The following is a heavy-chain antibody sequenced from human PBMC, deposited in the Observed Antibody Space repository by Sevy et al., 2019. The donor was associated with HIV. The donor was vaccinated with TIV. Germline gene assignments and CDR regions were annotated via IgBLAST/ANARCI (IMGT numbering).Heavy chain of an antibody. Sequence: GGSLRLSCIGSGFSFSYYGIHWVRQSPGKGVDWVALISHDGINEYYADSVKGRFTISRDNSKNTVYLEMNSLRNEDTAIYFCANAYSGSYSHSYLYALDVWGQGTTVTVSS. D-gene: IGHD1-26*01. CDR3: ANAYSGSYSHSYLYALDV. V-gene: IGHV3-30*18. J-gene: IGHJ6*02. CDR2: ISHDGINE. CDR1: GFSFSYYG.